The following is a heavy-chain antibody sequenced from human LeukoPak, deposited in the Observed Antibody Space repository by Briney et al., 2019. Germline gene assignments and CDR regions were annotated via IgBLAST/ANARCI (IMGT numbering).Heavy chain of an antibody. J-gene: IGHJ4*02. CDR2: ISYDGSNK. D-gene: IGHD3-10*01. V-gene: IGHV3-30*18. CDR1: GFTFSSYG. CDR3: AKEGPRGVSFDY. Sequence: GGSLRLSCAAPGFTFSSYGMHWVRQAPGKGLEWVAVISYDGSNKYYADSVKGRFTISRDNSKNTLYLQMNSLRAEDTAVYYCAKEGPRGVSFDYWGQGTLVTVSS.